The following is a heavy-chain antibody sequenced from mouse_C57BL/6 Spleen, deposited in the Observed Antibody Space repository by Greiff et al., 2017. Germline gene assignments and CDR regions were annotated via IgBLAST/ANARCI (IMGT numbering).Heavy chain of an antibody. CDR2: IYPGSGST. J-gene: IGHJ4*01. D-gene: IGHD2-1*01. V-gene: IGHV1-55*01. Sequence: QVQLQQPGAELVKPGASVKMSCKASGYTFTSYWITWVKQRPGQGLEWIGDIYPGSGSTNYNEKFKSKATLTVDTSSSTAYMQLSSLTSEDSAVYYCARSDYGNYHAMDYWGQGTSVTVSS. CDR3: ARSDYGNYHAMDY. CDR1: GYTFTSYW.